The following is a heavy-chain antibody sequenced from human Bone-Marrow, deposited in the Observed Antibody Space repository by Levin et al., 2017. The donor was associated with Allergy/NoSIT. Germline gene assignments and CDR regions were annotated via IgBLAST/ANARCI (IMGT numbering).Heavy chain of an antibody. Sequence: GESLKISCAASGFTFSSYWMHWVRQAPGKGLVWVSRINSDGSSTSYADSVKGRFTISRDNAKNTLYLQMNSLRAEDTAVYYCARDGGYDLDWFDPWGQGTLVTVSS. CDR3: ARDGGYDLDWFDP. J-gene: IGHJ5*02. CDR2: INSDGSST. D-gene: IGHD5-12*01. CDR1: GFTFSSYW. V-gene: IGHV3-74*01.